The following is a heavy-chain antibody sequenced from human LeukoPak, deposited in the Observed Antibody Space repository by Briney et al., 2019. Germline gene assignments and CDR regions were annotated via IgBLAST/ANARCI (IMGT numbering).Heavy chain of an antibody. J-gene: IGHJ4*02. CDR1: GYTFTSYG. CDR3: ARDSDKYSSGWWYPDY. Sequence: ASVKVSCKASGYTFTSYGISWVRQAPGQGLEWMGLISAYNGNTNYAQKLQGRVTMTTDTSTSTAYMELRSLRSDDTAVYYCARDSDKYSSGWWYPDYWGQGTLVTVSS. V-gene: IGHV1-18*04. CDR2: ISAYNGNT. D-gene: IGHD6-19*01.